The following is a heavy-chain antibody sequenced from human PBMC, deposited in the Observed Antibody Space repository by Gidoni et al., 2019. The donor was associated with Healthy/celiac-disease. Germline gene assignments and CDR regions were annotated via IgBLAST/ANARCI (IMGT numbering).Heavy chain of an antibody. Sequence: QVQLVQSGAEVKKPGASVKVSCQASGYTFTSSGISWVRQAPGQGLEWMGWISAYNGSTNYAQKLQGRVTMTTDTSTSTAYMELRSLRSDDTAVYYCARPITMGRGAYQYYYYYGMDVWGQGTTVTVSS. CDR2: ISAYNGST. D-gene: IGHD3-10*01. J-gene: IGHJ6*02. V-gene: IGHV1-18*04. CDR1: GYTFTSSG. CDR3: ARPITMGRGAYQYYYYYGMDV.